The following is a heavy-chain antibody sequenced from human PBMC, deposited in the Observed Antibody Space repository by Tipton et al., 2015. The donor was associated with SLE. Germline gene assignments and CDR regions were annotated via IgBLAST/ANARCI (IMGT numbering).Heavy chain of an antibody. J-gene: IGHJ4*02. CDR2: INHSGST. V-gene: IGHV4-34*01. CDR1: GGSLSGYY. D-gene: IGHD1-26*01. Sequence: TLFLTCAVNGGSLSGYYWVWIRQPPEKGLEWIGEINHSGSTNYNPSLKSRVTISVDTSKNHFSLKLSSVTAADTAVYYCARHRDSGDYYFDFWGQGTLVTVSS. CDR3: ARHRDSGDYYFDF.